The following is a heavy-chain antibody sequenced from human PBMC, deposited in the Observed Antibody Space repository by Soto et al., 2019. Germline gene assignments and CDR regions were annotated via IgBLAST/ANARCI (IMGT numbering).Heavy chain of an antibody. CDR3: ARLSLGDYVLY. Sequence: QLQLQESGPGLVKPSETLSLTCTVSGGSISSSSYYWGWIRQPPGKGLEWIGSIYYSGSTYYNPSLKGRVTISVDTSKNQFSLKLSSVTAADTAVYYCARLSLGDYVLYWGQGTLVTVSS. J-gene: IGHJ4*02. D-gene: IGHD4-17*01. CDR2: IYYSGST. V-gene: IGHV4-39*01. CDR1: GGSISSSSYY.